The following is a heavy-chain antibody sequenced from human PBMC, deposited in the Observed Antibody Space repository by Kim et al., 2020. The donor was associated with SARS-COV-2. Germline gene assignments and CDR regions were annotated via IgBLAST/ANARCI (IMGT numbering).Heavy chain of an antibody. CDR2: ISGSGGST. D-gene: IGHD3-10*01. CDR1: GFTFSIYA. V-gene: IGHV3-23*01. J-gene: IGHJ5*02. CDR3: AKARGRGRPDRFDP. Sequence: GGSLRLSCAASGFTFSIYAMNWVRQAPGKGPEWVSGISGSGGSTFYADSVKGRFPISRDNSKNTLYLQMNNVRAEDTAVYYCAKARGRGRPDRFDPWGQGTLVTVSS.